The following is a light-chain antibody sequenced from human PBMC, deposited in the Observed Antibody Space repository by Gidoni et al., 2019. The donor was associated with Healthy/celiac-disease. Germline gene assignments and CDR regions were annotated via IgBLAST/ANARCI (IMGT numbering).Light chain of an antibody. Sequence: QSVLTQPPSVSGDRGQRVTISCTGSSSNIGAGYDVHWYQQLPGTAPKLLIYGNSNRPSGVPDRFSGSKSGTSASLAITGLQAEDEADYYCQSYDSSLSGWGVFGGGTKLTVL. V-gene: IGLV1-40*01. CDR2: GNS. J-gene: IGLJ3*02. CDR1: SSNIGAGYD. CDR3: QSYDSSLSGWGV.